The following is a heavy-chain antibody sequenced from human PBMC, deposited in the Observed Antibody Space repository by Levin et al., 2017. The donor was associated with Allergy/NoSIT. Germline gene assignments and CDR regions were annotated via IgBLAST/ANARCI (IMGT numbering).Heavy chain of an antibody. CDR2: IYYSGST. CDR1: GGSISSYY. D-gene: IGHD6-19*01. Sequence: AGGSLRLSCTVSGGSISSYYWSWIRQPPGKGLEWIGYIYYSGSTNYNPSLKSRVTISVDTSKNQFSLKLSSVTAADTAVYYCARGDHSSGWRRFDYWGQGTLVTVSS. J-gene: IGHJ4*02. CDR3: ARGDHSSGWRRFDY. V-gene: IGHV4-59*01.